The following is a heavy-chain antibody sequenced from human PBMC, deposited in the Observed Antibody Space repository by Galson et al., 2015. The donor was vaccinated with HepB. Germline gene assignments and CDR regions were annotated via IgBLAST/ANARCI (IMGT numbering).Heavy chain of an antibody. CDR2: INPNSGGT. D-gene: IGHD6-19*01. V-gene: IGHV1-2*02. J-gene: IGHJ5*02. Sequence: LVKVSCKASGYTFTGYYMHWVRQAPGQGLEWMGWINPNSGGTNYAQKFQGRVTMTRDTSISTAYMELSRLRSDDTAVYYCARELEHDGSIAVAGSWFDPWGQGTLVTVSS. CDR3: ARELEHDGSIAVAGSWFDP. CDR1: GYTFTGYY.